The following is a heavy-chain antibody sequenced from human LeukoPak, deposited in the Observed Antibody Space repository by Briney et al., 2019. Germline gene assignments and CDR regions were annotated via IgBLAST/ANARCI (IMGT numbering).Heavy chain of an antibody. CDR3: ARSQLVGSWFDP. V-gene: IGHV4-59*02. J-gene: IGHJ5*02. D-gene: IGHD6-6*01. CDR2: IHYSGNT. CDR1: GGSVSSYY. Sequence: SETLSLTCTVSGGSVSSYYWSWIRQPPGKGLEWIGYIHYSGNTDYNPSLKSRVTISVDTSKNQFSLKLSSVTAADTAVYYCARSQLVGSWFDPWGQGTLVTVSS.